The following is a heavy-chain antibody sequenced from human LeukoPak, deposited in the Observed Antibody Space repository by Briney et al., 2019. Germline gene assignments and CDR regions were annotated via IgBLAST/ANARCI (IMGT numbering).Heavy chain of an antibody. V-gene: IGHV3-21*01. J-gene: IGHJ3*02. Sequence: PGGSLRLSCAASGFTFSSYSMNWVRQAPGKGLEWVSSISSSSSYIYYADPVKGRFTISRDNAKNSLYLQMNSLRAEDTAVYYCARDYYDFWSGYTDAFDIWGQGTMVTVSS. CDR2: ISSSSSYI. CDR3: ARDYYDFWSGYTDAFDI. D-gene: IGHD3-3*01. CDR1: GFTFSSYS.